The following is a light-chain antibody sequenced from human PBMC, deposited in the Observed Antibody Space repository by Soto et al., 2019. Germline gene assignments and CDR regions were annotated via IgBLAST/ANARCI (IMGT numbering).Light chain of an antibody. CDR2: AAS. CDR3: QQSYSTPWT. CDR1: QSISTY. V-gene: IGKV1-39*01. J-gene: IGKJ1*01. Sequence: DIQMTQSPSSLSASVGDRVTITCRASQSISTYLNWYQQKPGKAPNLLIFAASSLQSGVPSRFSGSGSGTDFTLTINSLQPEDFATYFCQQSYSTPWTFGQGTKGDIK.